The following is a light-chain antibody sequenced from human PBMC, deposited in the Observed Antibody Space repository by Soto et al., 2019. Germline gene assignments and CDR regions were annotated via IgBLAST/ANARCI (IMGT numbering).Light chain of an antibody. V-gene: IGLV1-47*01. CDR2: RIS. CDR1: RSNIGTNY. Sequence: QSVLTQPPSASGIPGQSVTISCSGGRSNIGTNYIYWYQQLPGTAPKLLIYRISQRPSGVPDRFSGSRSGTSASLSIRGLRSEDEADYYCAAWDDSLSVVFGGGTKLTVL. CDR3: AAWDDSLSVV. J-gene: IGLJ3*02.